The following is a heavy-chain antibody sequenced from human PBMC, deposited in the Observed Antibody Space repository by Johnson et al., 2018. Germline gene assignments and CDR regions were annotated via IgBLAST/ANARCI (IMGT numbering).Heavy chain of an antibody. D-gene: IGHD6-19*01. CDR3: AKTRRIAVTGTEYYFDF. CDR1: GYPFTSYY. CDR2: INPSGGST. J-gene: IGHJ4*02. Sequence: QVQLVESGAEVKKPGASVKVYCRDSGYPFTSYYMHWVRQAPGQGLEWVGMINPSGGSTPYAQNFQGRVTMTRNTSISTAYMELCSLRSEETAVYYCAKTRRIAVTGTEYYFDFCGQGTVVTFSS. V-gene: IGHV1-46*01.